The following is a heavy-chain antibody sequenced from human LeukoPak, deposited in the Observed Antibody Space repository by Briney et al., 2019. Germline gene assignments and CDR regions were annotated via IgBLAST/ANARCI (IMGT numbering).Heavy chain of an antibody. CDR3: AKVLFAPDSYYYGMDV. V-gene: IGHV3-23*01. CDR1: DISVTSYA. CDR2: MSGSGGST. J-gene: IGHJ6*02. Sequence: PGGSLRLSCTTSDISVTSYAMSWVRQAPGKGLEWVSAMSGSGGSTHHADSVKGRFTISRDNSKNTLYLQMNSLRAEDTAVYYCAKVLFAPDSYYYGMDVWGQGTTVTVSS. D-gene: IGHD2-2*01.